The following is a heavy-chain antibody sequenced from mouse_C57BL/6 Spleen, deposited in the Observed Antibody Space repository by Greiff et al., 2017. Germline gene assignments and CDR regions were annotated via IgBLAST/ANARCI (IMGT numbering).Heavy chain of an antibody. CDR3: ARFDGYYYWYFDV. D-gene: IGHD2-3*01. J-gene: IGHJ1*03. CDR2: IWSGGST. Sequence: VKLVESGPGLVQPSQSLSITCTVSGFSLTSYGVHWVRQSPGKGLEWLGVIWSGGSTDYNAAFISRLSISKDNSKSQVFFKMNSLQADDTAIYYCARFDGYYYWYFDVWGTGTTVTVSS. CDR1: GFSLTSYG. V-gene: IGHV2-2*01.